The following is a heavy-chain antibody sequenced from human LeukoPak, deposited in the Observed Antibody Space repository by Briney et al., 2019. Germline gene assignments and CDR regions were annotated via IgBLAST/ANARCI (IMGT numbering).Heavy chain of an antibody. CDR2: FDPEDGET. Sequence: GASVKVSCKVSGYTLTELSMHWVRQAPGKGLEWMGGFDPEDGETIYAQKFQGRVTMTEDTSTDTAYMELSSLRSEDTAVYYCATDSGGTMVRGATTHYYYGMDVWGQGTTVTVSS. V-gene: IGHV1-24*01. CDR1: GYTLTELS. CDR3: ATDSGGTMVRGATTHYYYGMDV. D-gene: IGHD3-10*01. J-gene: IGHJ6*02.